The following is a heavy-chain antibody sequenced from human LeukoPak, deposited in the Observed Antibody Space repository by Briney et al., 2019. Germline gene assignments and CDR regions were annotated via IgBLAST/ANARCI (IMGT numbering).Heavy chain of an antibody. J-gene: IGHJ3*01. Sequence: ASVKVSCKASGYTFSNYAISWVRQAPGQGLEWMGWIDAYNGNPDYTQSLQGRVTMTTDTSTSTAYMELRSLKLDDTAVYYCAREDPGGAFDVWGRGTMVTVS. CDR3: AREDPGGAFDV. D-gene: IGHD3-16*01. CDR1: GYTFSNYA. V-gene: IGHV1-18*01. CDR2: IDAYNGNP.